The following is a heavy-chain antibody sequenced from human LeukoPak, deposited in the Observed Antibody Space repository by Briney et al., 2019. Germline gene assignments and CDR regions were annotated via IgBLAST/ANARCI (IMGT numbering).Heavy chain of an antibody. CDR2: IHTNVPT. Sequence: SETLSLTCIVSGGSFTSYYYSWLRHAPGQGLEWMGYIHTNVPTNYNPSVTSRVTISVDTSKNQFSLKLSSVTAADTDVYYCARHHFSRGFLYWFFDIWGRGTLVTGAS. CDR3: ARHHFSRGFLYWFFDI. V-gene: IGHV4-4*09. D-gene: IGHD2/OR15-2a*01. J-gene: IGHJ2*01. CDR1: GGSFTSYY.